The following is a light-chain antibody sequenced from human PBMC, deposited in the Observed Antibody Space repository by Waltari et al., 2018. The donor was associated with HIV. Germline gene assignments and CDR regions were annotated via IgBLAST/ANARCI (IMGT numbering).Light chain of an antibody. CDR2: GKN. Sequence: SSELTQDPVVSVALGQTVTITCQGDSLSSYYDTWYQQKPGQAPLLVFFGKNSRPSGIPDRFSGSNSRNKASLTITGAQAEDEADYYCYSRDSTTNHRVFGGGTKLTVL. V-gene: IGLV3-19*01. J-gene: IGLJ2*01. CDR3: YSRDSTTNHRV. CDR1: SLSSYY.